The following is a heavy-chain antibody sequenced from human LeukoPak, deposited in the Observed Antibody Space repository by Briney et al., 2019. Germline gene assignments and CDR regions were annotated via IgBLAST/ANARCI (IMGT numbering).Heavy chain of an antibody. J-gene: IGHJ4*02. Sequence: PGGPLTLSCAASGFTFWNYAMTWVRQAPGKGLEWVSGISDSGGNTYYADSLKGRFIISRDNSKSTLFLQMNSLRAEYTAVYFCAKDIRDYEVLTGSGGIDYWGQGTLVTVDS. CDR1: GFTFWNYA. D-gene: IGHD3-9*01. CDR3: AKDIRDYEVLTGSGGIDY. CDR2: ISDSGGNT. V-gene: IGHV3-23*01.